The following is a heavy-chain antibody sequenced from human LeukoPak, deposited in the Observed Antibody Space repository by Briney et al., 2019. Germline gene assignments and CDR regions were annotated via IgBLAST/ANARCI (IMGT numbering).Heavy chain of an antibody. V-gene: IGHV3-30-3*01. CDR2: IAHDVSNI. CDR1: GFTFSNYA. CDR3: ARDPFVGIPDYFDS. J-gene: IGHJ4*02. D-gene: IGHD1-26*01. Sequence: PGGSLRLSCAASGFTFSNYAMHWVRQAPGKGLQWVAVIAHDVSNIYYADSVRGRFTISRDNSKNMLFLQMNSLTSEDTAVYYCARDPFVGIPDYFDSWGQGTLAAVSS.